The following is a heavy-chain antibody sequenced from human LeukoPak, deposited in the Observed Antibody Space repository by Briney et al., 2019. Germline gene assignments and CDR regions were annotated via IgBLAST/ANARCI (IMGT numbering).Heavy chain of an antibody. CDR3: ARDKIVGATHFDY. Sequence: GGSLRLSCTTSGFTFGDYGMSWVRQAPGKGLEWVANIKQDGSEKYYVDSVKGRFTISRDNAKNSLYLQMNSLRAEDTALYYCARDKIVGATHFDYWGQGTLVTVSS. J-gene: IGHJ4*02. CDR1: GFTFGDYG. V-gene: IGHV3-7*01. D-gene: IGHD1-26*01. CDR2: IKQDGSEK.